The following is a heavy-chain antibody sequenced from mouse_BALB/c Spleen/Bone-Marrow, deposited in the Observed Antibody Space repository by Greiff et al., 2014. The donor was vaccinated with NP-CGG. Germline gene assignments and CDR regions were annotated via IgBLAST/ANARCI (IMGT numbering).Heavy chain of an antibody. J-gene: IGHJ2*01. Sequence: QVQLKDSGAELVRPGTSVKVSCKASGYAFTDYLMEWLKQGPGQGLEWIGVISPGSGSTNYNEKFKDKATLTADKSSSTAYMQLSSLTSDDSAVYFCARYDGYFDYWGQGTILTVSS. D-gene: IGHD2-3*01. CDR2: ISPGSGST. CDR1: GYAFTDYL. V-gene: IGHV1-54*01. CDR3: ARYDGYFDY.